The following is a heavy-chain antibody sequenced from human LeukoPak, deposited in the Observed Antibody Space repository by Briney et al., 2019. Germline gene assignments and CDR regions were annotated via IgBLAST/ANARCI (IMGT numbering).Heavy chain of an antibody. CDR2: INHSGST. Sequence: ETLSLTCAVYGGSFSGYYWSWIRQPPGKGLEWIGEINHSGSTNYNPSLKSRVTISVDTSKNQFSLKLSSVTAADTAVYYCARGIVVVPAAITRGMDVWGQGTTVTVSS. D-gene: IGHD2-2*02. CDR1: GGSFSGYY. V-gene: IGHV4-34*01. CDR3: ARGIVVVPAAITRGMDV. J-gene: IGHJ6*02.